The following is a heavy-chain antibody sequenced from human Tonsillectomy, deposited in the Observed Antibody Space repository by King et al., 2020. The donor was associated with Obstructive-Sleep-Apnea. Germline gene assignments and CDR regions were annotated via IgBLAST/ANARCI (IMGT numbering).Heavy chain of an antibody. J-gene: IGHJ6*02. V-gene: IGHV1-18*01. CDR3: ARVGGGYNLDFYYGMDV. Sequence: QLVQSGAEVKKPGASVKVSCKASGYTFTNYGITWVRQAPGQGPEWMGWISAYNGNTNYAQKLQGRVTMTTDTSPSTAYMGLRSLRSDDTAVYYCARVGGGYNLDFYYGMDVWGQGTTVTVSS. CDR1: GYTFTNYG. CDR2: ISAYNGNT. D-gene: IGHD5-24*01.